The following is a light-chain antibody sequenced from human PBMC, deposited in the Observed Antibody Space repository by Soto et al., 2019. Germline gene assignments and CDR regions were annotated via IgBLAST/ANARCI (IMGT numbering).Light chain of an antibody. J-gene: IGKJ5*01. V-gene: IGKV1D-8*01. CDR3: QQYYSFPLT. CDR1: QSISSY. CDR2: AAS. Sequence: IQMTQSPSSLSASVGDRVTITGRASQSISSYLAWYQQKPGKAPELLIYAASTLQSGVPSRFSGSGSGTDFTLTISCLQSEDFATYYCQQYYSFPLTFGGGTRLEIK.